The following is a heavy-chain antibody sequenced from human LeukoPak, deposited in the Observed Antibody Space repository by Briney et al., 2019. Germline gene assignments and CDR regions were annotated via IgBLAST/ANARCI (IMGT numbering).Heavy chain of an antibody. CDR1: GFTFSNYW. CDR3: AGGAGWLIDS. J-gene: IGHJ4*02. Sequence: GGSLRLSCAASGFTFSNYWMNWVRQAPGKGLEWVADIKQDGSEKYYVDSVKGRFAISRDNAKNSLYLQMNSLRVEDTAVYYCAGGAGWLIDSWGQGTLVTVSS. V-gene: IGHV3-7*01. CDR2: IKQDGSEK. D-gene: IGHD6-19*01.